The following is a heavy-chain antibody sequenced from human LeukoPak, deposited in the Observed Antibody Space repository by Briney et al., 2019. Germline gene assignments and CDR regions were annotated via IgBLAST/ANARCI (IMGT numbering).Heavy chain of an antibody. Sequence: VASVTVSCKASGYTFTGYYMHWVRQAPGQGLEWMGWINPNSGGTNYAQEFQGRVTMTRDTSNSTAYMELSRLRSGDTAVYYCARDVGDGSAVDIWGQGTMVTVSS. V-gene: IGHV1-2*02. CDR1: GYTFTGYY. J-gene: IGHJ3*02. D-gene: IGHD3-16*01. CDR3: ARDVGDGSAVDI. CDR2: INPNSGGT.